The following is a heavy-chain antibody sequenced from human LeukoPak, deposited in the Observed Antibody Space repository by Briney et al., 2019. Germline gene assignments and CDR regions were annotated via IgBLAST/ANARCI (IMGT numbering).Heavy chain of an antibody. V-gene: IGHV3-30-3*01. CDR2: ISYDGSNK. J-gene: IGHJ4*02. Sequence: GGSLRLSCAASGFTFSSYAMHGVRQAPGKGLEWVAVISYDGSNKYYADSVKGRFTISRDNSKNTLYLQMNSLRAEDTAVYYCARDWRKQQLLGPDYWGQGTLVTVSS. D-gene: IGHD6-13*01. CDR3: ARDWRKQQLLGPDY. CDR1: GFTFSSYA.